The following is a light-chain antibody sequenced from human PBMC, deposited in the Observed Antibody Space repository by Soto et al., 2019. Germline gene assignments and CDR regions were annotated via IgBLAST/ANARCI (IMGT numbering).Light chain of an antibody. J-gene: IGLJ1*01. CDR1: SSDVGCYDY. CDR3: SSYTGTSTFV. V-gene: IGLV2-14*01. Sequence: QSALTQPASVSGSPGQSISISCTGTSSDVGCYDYVSWNQQLPGKAPKLMIYDVNNRSSGVSNRFSGSKSGNTASLTISGLQAEDEADYYCSSYTGTSTFVFGGGTKVTV. CDR2: DVN.